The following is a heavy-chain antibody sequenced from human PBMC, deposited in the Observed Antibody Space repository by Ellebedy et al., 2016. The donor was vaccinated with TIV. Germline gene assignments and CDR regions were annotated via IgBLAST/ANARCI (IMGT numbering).Heavy chain of an antibody. CDR3: TRGYSGVSVYAFDI. D-gene: IGHD1-26*01. J-gene: IGHJ3*02. Sequence: PGGSLRLSCAASGFTFSNAWMSWVRQAPGKGLEWVGRIKSKTDGGTTDYAAPVKGRFTISRDDSKNSLYLQMNNLKTEDTAVYHCTRGYSGVSVYAFDIWGQGTMVTVSS. CDR2: IKSKTDGGTT. CDR1: GFTFSNAW. V-gene: IGHV3-15*01.